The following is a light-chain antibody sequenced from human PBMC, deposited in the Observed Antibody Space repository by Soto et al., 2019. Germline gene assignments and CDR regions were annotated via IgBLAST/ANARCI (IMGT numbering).Light chain of an antibody. CDR1: QSVSSSY. Sequence: EIVLTQSPGTLSLSPGERATLSCRASQSVSSSYLASYQQKPGQAPRLLIYGASSRATGIPDRFSGSGSGTDFTLTISRLEPEDFTVYYCKQYGSSPPVTFGQGTRLEI. CDR3: KQYGSSPPVT. V-gene: IGKV3-20*01. J-gene: IGKJ5*01. CDR2: GAS.